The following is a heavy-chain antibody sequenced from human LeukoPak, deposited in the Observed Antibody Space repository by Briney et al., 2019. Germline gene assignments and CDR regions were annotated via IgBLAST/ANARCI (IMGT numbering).Heavy chain of an antibody. Sequence: PGGSLRLSCAASGFTFSSYAMSWVRQAPGKGLEWVSAISGSGGSTYYADSVKGRFTISRDNSKNTLYLQMNSLRAEDTAVYYCAKDFFEHSGYDLLSGFDYWGQGTLVTVSS. V-gene: IGHV3-23*01. J-gene: IGHJ4*02. CDR2: ISGSGGST. D-gene: IGHD5-12*01. CDR3: AKDFFEHSGYDLLSGFDY. CDR1: GFTFSSYA.